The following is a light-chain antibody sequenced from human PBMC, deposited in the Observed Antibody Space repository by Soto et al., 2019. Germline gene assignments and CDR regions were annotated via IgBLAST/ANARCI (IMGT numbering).Light chain of an antibody. V-gene: IGKV1-5*03. Sequence: DIQMTQSPSTLSASVGDRVIITCRASQSISSWLAWYQQKPGKAPNLLIYKASALKSGVPSRFGGSGSGTEFTITISSLQPDDFATYSCQQYDNDSWTFGQGTKVEIK. CDR3: QQYDNDSWT. CDR1: QSISSW. J-gene: IGKJ1*01. CDR2: KAS.